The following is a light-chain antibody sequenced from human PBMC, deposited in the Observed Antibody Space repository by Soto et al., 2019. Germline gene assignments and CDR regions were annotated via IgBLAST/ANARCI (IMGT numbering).Light chain of an antibody. J-gene: IGKJ4*01. Sequence: EIVMTQSPATLSVSPGERATLSCRASQSIKNNLAWSQQKPGQSPRLLIYGASTRATGIPARFSGSGSGTEFSLTISSLQSEDFAVYYCQQYDNWPPLTFGGGTKVEIK. V-gene: IGKV3-15*01. CDR2: GAS. CDR1: QSIKNN. CDR3: QQYDNWPPLT.